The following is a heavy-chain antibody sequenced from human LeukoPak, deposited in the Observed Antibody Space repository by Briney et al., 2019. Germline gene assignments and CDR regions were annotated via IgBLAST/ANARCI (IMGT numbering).Heavy chain of an antibody. V-gene: IGHV1-18*01. J-gene: IGHJ4*02. CDR1: GYTFTSYG. Sequence: ASVKVSCKASGYTFTSYGISWVRQAPGQGLEWMGWISAYNGNTHYAQKLQGRVTMTADTSTSTVYMELRSLRSDDTAVYYCARGSPPRRNYDSRGYYSYYFDYWGQGTLVTVSS. D-gene: IGHD3-22*01. CDR2: ISAYNGNT. CDR3: ARGSPPRRNYDSRGYYSYYFDY.